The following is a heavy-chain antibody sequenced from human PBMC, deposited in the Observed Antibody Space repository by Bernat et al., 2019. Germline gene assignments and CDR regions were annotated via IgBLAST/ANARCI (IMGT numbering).Heavy chain of an antibody. J-gene: IGHJ6*02. CDR2: ISSSGSTT. CDR3: AGDSLGGGDCWDV. V-gene: IGHV3-48*03. Sequence: EVQLVESGGGLAQPGGSLRLSCAASGFTLSSYEMKWVRQAPGKGLEWVSYISSSGSTTDYADSVKGRFTISRDNAENSLYLQMNSLRAEDTAIYYCAGDSLGGGDCWDVWGQGTTVTVSS. D-gene: IGHD2-21*02. CDR1: GFTLSSYE.